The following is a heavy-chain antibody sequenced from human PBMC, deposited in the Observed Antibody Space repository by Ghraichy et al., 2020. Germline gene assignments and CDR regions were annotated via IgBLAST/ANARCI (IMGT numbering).Heavy chain of an antibody. CDR1: GFTFSSYW. CDR2: INQDGSEK. V-gene: IGHV3-7*01. D-gene: IGHD3-22*01. CDR3: ARELPADSSSAYYYGVPEY. J-gene: IGHJ4*02. Sequence: LSLTCAASGFTFSSYWMSWVRQAPGKGLEWVANINQDGSEKYYVDSVKGRFTISRDNAKNSLYLQMNSLRAGDTAVYYCARELPADSSSAYYYGVPEYWGQGALVTVSS.